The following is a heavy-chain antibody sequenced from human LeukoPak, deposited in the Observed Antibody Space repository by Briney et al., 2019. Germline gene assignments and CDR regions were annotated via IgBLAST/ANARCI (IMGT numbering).Heavy chain of an antibody. Sequence: ASVKVSCKASGYTFTGYYMHWVRQAPGQGLEWMGWINPNSGGTNYAQKFQGRVTMTRDTSISTAYMELSRLRSHDTAVYYCARADTAMGSLLPAYWGQGTLVTVSS. V-gene: IGHV1-2*02. J-gene: IGHJ4*02. CDR2: INPNSGGT. CDR3: ARADTAMGSLLPAY. CDR1: GYTFTGYY. D-gene: IGHD5-18*01.